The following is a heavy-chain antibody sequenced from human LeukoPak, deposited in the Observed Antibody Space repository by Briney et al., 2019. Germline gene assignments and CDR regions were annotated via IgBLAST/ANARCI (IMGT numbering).Heavy chain of an antibody. CDR1: GFTFRNCA. V-gene: IGHV3-23*01. CDR3: AKGRGYSYGYDAFDI. CDR2: ISISGSNT. J-gene: IGHJ3*02. Sequence: PGGSLRLSCAPSGFTFRNCAMNWVRQAPGKGLEWVSTISISGSNTYYADSVKGRFTISRDDSKNTLYLQMNSLRAEDTAVYYCAKGRGYSYGYDAFDIWGQGTMVTVSS. D-gene: IGHD5-18*01.